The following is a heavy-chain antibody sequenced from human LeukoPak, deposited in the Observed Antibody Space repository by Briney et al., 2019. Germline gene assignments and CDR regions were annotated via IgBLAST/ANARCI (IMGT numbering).Heavy chain of an antibody. D-gene: IGHD3-10*01. CDR3: ARARPYGSGRNWFDP. V-gene: IGHV3-48*04. J-gene: IGHJ5*02. CDR2: ISGSSSIT. CDR1: GFPFSGYS. Sequence: GGSLRLSCAASGFPFSGYSMNWVRQAPGKGLEWVSYISGSSSITYYADSVKGRFTISRDNAKNSLYLQMNSLRAEDTAVYYCARARPYGSGRNWFDPWGQGALVTVSS.